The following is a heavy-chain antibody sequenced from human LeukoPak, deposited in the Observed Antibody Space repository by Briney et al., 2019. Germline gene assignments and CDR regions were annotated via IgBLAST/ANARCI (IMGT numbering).Heavy chain of an antibody. D-gene: IGHD4-17*01. CDR3: ARERRGDYGDYNY. CDR1: GYSFTSYW. V-gene: IGHV1-18*04. CDR2: ISAYNGNT. Sequence: GESLKISCKGSGYSFTSYWISWVRQAPGQGLEWMGWISAYNGNTNYAQKLQGRVTMTTDTSTSTAYMELRSLRSDDTAVYYCARERRGDYGDYNYWGQGTLVTVSS. J-gene: IGHJ4*02.